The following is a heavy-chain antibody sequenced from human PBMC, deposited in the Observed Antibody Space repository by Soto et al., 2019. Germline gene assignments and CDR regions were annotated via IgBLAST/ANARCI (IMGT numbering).Heavy chain of an antibody. CDR2: ISYDGSNK. CDR3: AKDHSSRNYVFSSRPLSIEF. D-gene: IGHD3-3*01. Sequence: VGSLRLFCAASGYTFSSYGMQWVRQAPDKGLEWVAVISYDGSNKYYTDSVKGRYNISRDNSKNTLYLKMNSLSAEDTAVYDCAKDHSSRNYVFSSRPLSIEFCGQRTTVTVSS. CDR1: GYTFSSYG. V-gene: IGHV3-30*18. J-gene: IGHJ6*02.